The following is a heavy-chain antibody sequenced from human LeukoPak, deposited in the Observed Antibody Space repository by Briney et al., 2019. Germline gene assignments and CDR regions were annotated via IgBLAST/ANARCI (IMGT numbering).Heavy chain of an antibody. CDR2: ISSSSSYI. V-gene: IGHV3-21*01. CDR3: ARSDEITVADSYYYYAMDV. J-gene: IGHJ6*04. D-gene: IGHD6-19*01. Sequence: GGSLRLSCAASGFTFSSYSMNWVRQAPGKGLEWVSSISSSSSYIYYADSVKGRFTISRDNAKKSLYLQMNSLRAEDTAVYFCARSDEITVADSYYYYAMDVWGKGTTVTVSS. CDR1: GFTFSSYS.